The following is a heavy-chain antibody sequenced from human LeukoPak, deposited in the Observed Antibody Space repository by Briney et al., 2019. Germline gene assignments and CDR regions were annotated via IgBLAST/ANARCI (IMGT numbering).Heavy chain of an antibody. CDR3: ARDSRQWLVARWFDP. CDR2: ISSSSSTI. D-gene: IGHD6-19*01. CDR1: GFTFSSYS. Sequence: PGGSLRLSCAASGFTFSSYSMNWVRQAPGKGLEWVSYISSSSSTIYYADSVKGRFTISRDNAKNSLYLQMNSLRAEDTAVYYCARDSRQWLVARWFDPWGQGTLVTVSS. J-gene: IGHJ5*02. V-gene: IGHV3-48*04.